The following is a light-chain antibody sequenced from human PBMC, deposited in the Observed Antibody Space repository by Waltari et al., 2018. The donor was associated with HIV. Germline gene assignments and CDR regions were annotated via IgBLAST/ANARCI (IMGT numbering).Light chain of an antibody. V-gene: IGLV4-69*01. CDR2: VNSDGIH. Sequence: QLVLTQSPSASASLGASVKLTCTLSSGHSTYAIAWHQQQPEKGPRYLMKVNSDGIHSKGDGIPDRFSGSSSGSERYLIISSLQSEDEADYYCQTWGTGIRVFGGGTKLTVL. CDR3: QTWGTGIRV. CDR1: SGHSTYA. J-gene: IGLJ3*02.